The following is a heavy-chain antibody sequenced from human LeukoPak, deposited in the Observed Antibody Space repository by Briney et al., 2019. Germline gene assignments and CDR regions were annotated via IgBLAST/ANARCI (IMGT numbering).Heavy chain of an antibody. CDR2: VKQDGSEK. V-gene: IGHV3-7*01. CDR1: GFTFSSYW. CDR3: ARSEYCSGGSCYSFDY. Sequence: PGGSLRLSCAASGFTFSSYWMSWVRQAPGRGLEWVANVKQDGSEKYYVDSVKGRFTISRDNAKNSLYLQMNSLRAEDTAVYYCARSEYCSGGSCYSFDYWGQGTLVTVSS. J-gene: IGHJ4*02. D-gene: IGHD2-15*01.